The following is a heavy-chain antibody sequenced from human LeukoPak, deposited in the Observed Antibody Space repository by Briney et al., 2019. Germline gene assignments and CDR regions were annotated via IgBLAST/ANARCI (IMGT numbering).Heavy chain of an antibody. V-gene: IGHV4-38-2*01. D-gene: IGHD2-21*01. CDR3: ARINAPVATFDY. CDR2: ITHSGNT. J-gene: IGHJ4*02. CDR1: GFSISSTYY. Sequence: SETQSLTCAVSGFSISSTYYGAWIRQTPGKGLEWIATITHSGNTYYISSLESRLTISLDTSKRHFSLRLTSVTAADTAVYYCARINAPVATFDYWGLGTLVAVSS.